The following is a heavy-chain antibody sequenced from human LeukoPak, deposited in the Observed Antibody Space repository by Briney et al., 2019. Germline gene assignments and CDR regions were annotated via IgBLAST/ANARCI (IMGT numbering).Heavy chain of an antibody. CDR3: ARSDGGVLYCGEDCYLDL. CDR1: GFGVSSNY. J-gene: IGHJ4*02. V-gene: IGHV3-66*01. CDR2: IYRGEET. D-gene: IGHD2-21*02. Sequence: GGSLRLSCEASGFGVSSNYINWVRQAPGKGLEWVSVIYRGEETYYADSVKGRFNISRDSSKNTVFLQMNSLRAEDTAIYYCARSDGGVLYCGEDCYLDLWGQGTLVTVSS.